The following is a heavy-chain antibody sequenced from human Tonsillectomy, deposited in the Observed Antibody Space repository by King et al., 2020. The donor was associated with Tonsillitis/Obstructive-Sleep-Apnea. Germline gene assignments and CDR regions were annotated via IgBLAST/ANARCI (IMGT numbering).Heavy chain of an antibody. J-gene: IGHJ6*03. V-gene: IGHV2-70*01. CDR2: IDWDDDK. CDR3: ARALYSNSPYSYYYMDV. Sequence: TLKESGPALVKPTQTLTLTCTFSGFSLSTSGMCVSWIRQPPGKALEWLAQIDWDDDKYYSTSLKTRLTISKDTSKNQVVLTMTNMDPVDTATYYCARALYSNSPYSYYYMDVWGKGTTVTVSS. CDR1: GFSLSTSGMC. D-gene: IGHD4-11*01.